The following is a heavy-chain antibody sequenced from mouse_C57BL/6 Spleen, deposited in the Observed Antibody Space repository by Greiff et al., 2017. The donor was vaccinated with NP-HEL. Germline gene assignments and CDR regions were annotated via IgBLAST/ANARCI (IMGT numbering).Heavy chain of an antibody. J-gene: IGHJ3*01. Sequence: VHVKQSGPELVKPGSSVKISCKASGYSFTDYNMNWVKQSNGKSLEWIGVINPNYGTTSYNQKFKGKATLTVDQSSSTAYMQLNSLTSEDSAVYYCARSETGIGFAYWGQGTLVTVSA. CDR3: ARSETGIGFAY. V-gene: IGHV1-39*01. CDR1: GYSFTDYN. CDR2: INPNYGTT. D-gene: IGHD4-1*01.